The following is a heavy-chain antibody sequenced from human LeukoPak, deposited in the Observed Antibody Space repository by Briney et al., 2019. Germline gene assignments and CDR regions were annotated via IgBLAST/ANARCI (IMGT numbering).Heavy chain of an antibody. CDR3: ACGYSYGYLIDY. V-gene: IGHV4-59*01. CDR2: IYYSGST. J-gene: IGHJ4*02. D-gene: IGHD5-18*01. Sequence: SETLSLTCTVSGGSISTYYWSWIRQPPGKGLEWIGYIYYSGSTNYNPSLKSRVTISVDTSKNQLSLKLSSVTAADTAVYYCACGYSYGYLIDYWGQGILVTVSS. CDR1: GGSISTYY.